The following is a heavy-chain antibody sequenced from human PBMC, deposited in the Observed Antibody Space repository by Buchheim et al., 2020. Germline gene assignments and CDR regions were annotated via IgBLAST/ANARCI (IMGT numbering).Heavy chain of an antibody. V-gene: IGHV3-23*01. CDR2: ISEIGDSK. D-gene: IGHD4-17*01. CDR3: AKDASTVTLYYFDY. Sequence: EVQLLESGGGLVQPGGSLRLSCAASGFTFSNYAMNWVRQAPGKGLEWVSGISEIGDSKYYAASVKGRCTISRDNSKNTLYLQMNSLRAEDTAIYYCAKDASTVTLYYFDYWGQGTL. J-gene: IGHJ4*02. CDR1: GFTFSNYA.